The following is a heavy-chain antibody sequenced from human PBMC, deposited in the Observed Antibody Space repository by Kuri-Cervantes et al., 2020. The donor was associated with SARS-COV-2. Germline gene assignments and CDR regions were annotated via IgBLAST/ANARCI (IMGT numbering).Heavy chain of an antibody. D-gene: IGHD6-13*01. CDR2: IYYSRST. Sequence: GSLRLSCTVSGGSISSYHWSWIRQPPGKGLEWIGYIYYSRSTNYNPSLKSRVTISVDTSKNQFSLKLSSVTAADTAVYYCVGGWEYSSSGYKPPLDYWGQGTLVTVSS. CDR1: GGSISSYH. CDR3: VGGWEYSSSGYKPPLDY. J-gene: IGHJ4*02. V-gene: IGHV4-59*01.